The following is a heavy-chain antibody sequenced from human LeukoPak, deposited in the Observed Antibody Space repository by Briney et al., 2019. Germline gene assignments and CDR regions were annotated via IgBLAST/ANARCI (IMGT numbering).Heavy chain of an antibody. CDR2: ISAYNGNT. J-gene: IGHJ4*02. CDR3: ARVSVVVVAATDYFDY. CDR1: GYTFTIYG. D-gene: IGHD2-15*01. V-gene: IGHV1-18*01. Sequence: VASVKVSCKASGYTFTIYGISWVRQGPGQGLEWMGWISAYNGNTNYAQKLQGRVTMTTDTSTSTAYMELRSLRSDDTAVYYCARVSVVVVAATDYFDYWGQGTLVTVSS.